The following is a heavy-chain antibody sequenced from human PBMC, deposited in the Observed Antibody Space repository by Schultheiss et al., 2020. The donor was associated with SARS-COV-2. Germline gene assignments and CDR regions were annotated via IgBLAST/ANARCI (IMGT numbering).Heavy chain of an antibody. Sequence: SETLSLTCAVYGGSFSGYYWSWIRQPPGKGLEWIGEINHSGSTNYNPSLKSRVTISVDTSKNQFSLKLSSVTAADTAVYYCARRTVTTWGFDFWGHGILVTVSS. J-gene: IGHJ4*01. V-gene: IGHV4-34*01. D-gene: IGHD4-17*01. CDR2: INHSGST. CDR1: GGSFSGYY. CDR3: ARRTVTTWGFDF.